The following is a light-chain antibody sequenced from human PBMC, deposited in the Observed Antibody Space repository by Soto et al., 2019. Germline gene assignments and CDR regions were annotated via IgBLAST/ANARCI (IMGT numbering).Light chain of an antibody. J-gene: IGKJ2*01. CDR3: QQYNTYSYT. Sequence: DIQMTQSPSTLSASVGDRVTITCRASQSISNWLAWYQQRPGEAPKLLMYDASTLENWVPSRFSGSGSGIEFTLTSSGLRPDDFATYYCQQYNTYSYTFGQGTKLEIK. CDR1: QSISNW. V-gene: IGKV1-5*01. CDR2: DAS.